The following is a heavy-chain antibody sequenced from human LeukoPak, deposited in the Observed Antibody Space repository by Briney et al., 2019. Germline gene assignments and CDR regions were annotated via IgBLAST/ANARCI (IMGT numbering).Heavy chain of an antibody. CDR2: IYYTGGT. Sequence: PSETLSLTCSVSSGSISGYYWSWIRQPPGKGLEWIGYIYYTGGTNYNPTLSGRVTMSLDTSRDQLSLNLTSVTAADTAVYYCARDLMGAYNWFDPWGQGTLVTVSS. V-gene: IGHV4-59*01. D-gene: IGHD1-26*01. CDR3: ARDLMGAYNWFDP. CDR1: SGSISGYY. J-gene: IGHJ5*02.